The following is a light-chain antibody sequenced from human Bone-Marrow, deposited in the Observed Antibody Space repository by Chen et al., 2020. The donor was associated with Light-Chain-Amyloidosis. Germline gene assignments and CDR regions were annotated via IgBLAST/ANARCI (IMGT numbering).Light chain of an antibody. V-gene: IGKV3-15*01. CDR1: QTVGTN. CDR3: HQYNSWPPWT. J-gene: IGKJ1*01. Sequence: EIVMTQFPATLSVSPGEGATLSCRASQTVGTNLAWYQQKPGQAPRLLIFDASTRATGVPARFSGSASVTEFTLTISNLQSEDIAVYYCHQYNSWPPWTFGQGTKVDIK. CDR2: DAS.